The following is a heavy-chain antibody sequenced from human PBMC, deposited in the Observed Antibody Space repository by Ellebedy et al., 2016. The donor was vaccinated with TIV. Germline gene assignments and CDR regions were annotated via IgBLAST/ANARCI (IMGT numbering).Heavy chain of an antibody. V-gene: IGHV3-7*04. Sequence: GGSLRLSXAASGITFSSYWMSWVRQAPGKGLEWVANIKQDGSEKYYVDSVKGRFTISRDNAKNSLYLQMNSLRAEDTAVYYCARDLRYFDWFRFDPWGQGTLVTVSS. D-gene: IGHD3-9*01. CDR3: ARDLRYFDWFRFDP. J-gene: IGHJ5*02. CDR1: GITFSSYW. CDR2: IKQDGSEK.